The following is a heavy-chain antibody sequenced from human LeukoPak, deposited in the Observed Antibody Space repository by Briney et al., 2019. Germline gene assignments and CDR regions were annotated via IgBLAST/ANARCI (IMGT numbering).Heavy chain of an antibody. CDR2: TYYRPKWYN. V-gene: IGHV6-1*01. CDR1: GDSVSSNSAA. CDR3: ARGVFSHWFDP. J-gene: IGHJ5*02. Sequence: SQTISLTCAIYGDSVSSNSAAWNWIRQSPLRGLEWLGRTYYRPKWYNEYAVSVKGRITINPDTSKNQFSLQLNSVTPDDTAVYYCARGVFSHWFDPWGQGTLVTVSS.